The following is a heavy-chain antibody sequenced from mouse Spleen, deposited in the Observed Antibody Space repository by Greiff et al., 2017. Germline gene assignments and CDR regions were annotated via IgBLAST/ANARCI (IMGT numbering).Heavy chain of an antibody. V-gene: IGHV1-52*01. J-gene: IGHJ3*01. CDR1: GYTFTSYW. CDR2: IDPSDSET. D-gene: IGHD1-1*01. CDR3: AGDYGSGGFAY. Sequence: VQLQQPGAELVRPGSSVKLSCKASGYTFTSYWMHWVKQRPIQGLEWIGNIDPSDSETHYNQKFKDKATLTVDKSSSTAYMQLSSLTSEDSAVYYCAGDYGSGGFAYWGQGTLVTVSA.